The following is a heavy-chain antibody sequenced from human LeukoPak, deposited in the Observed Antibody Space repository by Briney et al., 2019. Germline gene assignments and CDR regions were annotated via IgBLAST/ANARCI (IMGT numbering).Heavy chain of an antibody. V-gene: IGHV4-38-2*02. J-gene: IGHJ4*02. CDR3: ARGMVRGVFAY. CDR1: SYSVSSGYY. Sequence: SETLSLTCSVSSYSVSSGYYWGWIRQPPGKGLEWLGINYHSGSTYYNPSLKSRVTISVDTSKNQFSLKMSSVTAADTAVFYCARGMVRGVFAYWGQGTLVTVSS. CDR2: NYHSGST. D-gene: IGHD3-10*01.